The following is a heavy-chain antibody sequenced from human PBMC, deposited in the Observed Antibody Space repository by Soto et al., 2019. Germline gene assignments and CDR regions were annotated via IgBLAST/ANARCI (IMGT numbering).Heavy chain of an antibody. Sequence: QVQLQESGPGLVKPSETLSLGCTVSGGSLNTKRWSWIRQHPWKGLEWIGYIFNGGSTSYNPSLNNRVSISVDMSTNQFSLRLSSVTVADTAMYYCTTGDDTSKVDLWGQGTLVTVSS. V-gene: IGHV4-31*02. CDR1: GGSLNTKR. CDR3: TTGDDTSKVDL. CDR2: IFNGGST. D-gene: IGHD1-1*01. J-gene: IGHJ5*02.